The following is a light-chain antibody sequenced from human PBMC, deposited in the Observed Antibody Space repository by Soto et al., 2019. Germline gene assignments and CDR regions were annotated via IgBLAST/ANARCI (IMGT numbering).Light chain of an antibody. Sequence: SVLTQPASVSGSPGQSITISCTGTSSDVGGYNSVSWYQQEPGKAPKLLIYEVNNRFSGVSNRFSGSKSGNTASLTISGLLTEDEADYYCSSYTTTHTYVFGTRTKVTVL. CDR1: SSDVGGYNS. V-gene: IGLV2-14*01. CDR3: SSYTTTHTYV. CDR2: EVN. J-gene: IGLJ1*01.